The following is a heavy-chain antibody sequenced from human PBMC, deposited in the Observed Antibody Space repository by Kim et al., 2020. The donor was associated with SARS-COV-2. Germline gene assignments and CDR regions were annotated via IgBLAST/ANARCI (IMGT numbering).Heavy chain of an antibody. J-gene: IGHJ5*02. V-gene: IGHV4-39*07. CDR3: ARGSGSYDRVGFDP. CDR2: IYYSGST. Sequence: SETLSLTCTVSGGSISSSSYYWGWIRQPPGKGLEWIGSIYYSGSTYYNPSLKSRVTISVDTSKNQFSLKLSSVTAADTAVYYCARGSGSYDRVGFDPWGQGTLVTVSS. D-gene: IGHD3-10*01. CDR1: GGSISSSSYY.